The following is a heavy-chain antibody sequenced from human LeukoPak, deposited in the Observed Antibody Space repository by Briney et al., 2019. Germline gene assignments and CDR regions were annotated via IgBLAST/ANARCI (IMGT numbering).Heavy chain of an antibody. V-gene: IGHV3-30*09. CDR1: GFTFSSYA. Sequence: PGRSLRLSCAASGFTFSSYAMHWVRQAPGKRLERVAAISYDGSNKYYADSVKGRFAISRDNSKNTLYLQMNSLRAEDTAVYYCAGGRKPRYSDYWGQGTLVTVSS. CDR2: ISYDGSNK. D-gene: IGHD1-14*01. J-gene: IGHJ4*02. CDR3: AGGRKPRYSDY.